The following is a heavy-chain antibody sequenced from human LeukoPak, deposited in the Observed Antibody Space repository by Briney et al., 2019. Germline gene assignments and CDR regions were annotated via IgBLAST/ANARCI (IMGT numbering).Heavy chain of an antibody. V-gene: IGHV3-7*03. CDR2: INQDGSKK. Sequence: GGSLRLSCAASGFTFSSYWMNWDRQAPGKGLEWVANINQDGSKKYNVDSVKGRFTISRDNAKNSLYLQMNSLRAEDTAVYYCVRAMDVWGQGTTVTVSS. CDR1: GFTFSSYW. CDR3: VRAMDV. J-gene: IGHJ6*02.